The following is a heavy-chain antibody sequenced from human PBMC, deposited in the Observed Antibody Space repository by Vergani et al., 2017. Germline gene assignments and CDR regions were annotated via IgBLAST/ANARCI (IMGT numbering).Heavy chain of an antibody. V-gene: IGHV4-34*01. CDR1: GWSFRGYY. Sequence: QVQLPQWGAGLLKPSETLSLTCDVYGWSFRGYYWRWIRQPPGKGLEWIGEINHIGSTNYNPSLKSRVSISVDTSKNQFSLKLSSVPAADTAVYYCASGDIVVVPAAIRTTAFDYWGQGTLVTVPS. D-gene: IGHD2-2*02. J-gene: IGHJ4*02. CDR3: ASGDIVVVPAAIRTTAFDY. CDR2: INHIGST.